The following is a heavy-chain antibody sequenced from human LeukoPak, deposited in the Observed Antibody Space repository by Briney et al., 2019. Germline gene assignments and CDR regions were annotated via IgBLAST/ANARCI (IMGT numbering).Heavy chain of an antibody. J-gene: IGHJ4*02. D-gene: IGHD2-2*01. Sequence: GGSLRLSCVASGFTFSNYAMSWVRQAPGKGLEWVSTVSASGSTSYYAESVKGRFTISRDNSRDTLYLQMNILRAQDTAVYYCAKSRGIYCRSSTCSFDYWGQGIPVTVSS. CDR2: VSASGSTS. V-gene: IGHV3-23*01. CDR3: AKSRGIYCRSSTCSFDY. CDR1: GFTFSNYA.